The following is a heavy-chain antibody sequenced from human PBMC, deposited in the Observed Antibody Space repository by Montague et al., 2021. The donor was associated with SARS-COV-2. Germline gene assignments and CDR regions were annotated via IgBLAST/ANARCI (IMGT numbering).Heavy chain of an antibody. Sequence: SETLSLTCTVSGDSITSSSNYWGWIRQPPGKRLEWIGSIDYSGSTYYXXXLKSRVTISVDTSKNQFSLQLNSVTAAVTAVYYCARLVWFGDLSSDNWFDPWGQGTLVTVSS. CDR2: IDYSGST. J-gene: IGHJ5*02. D-gene: IGHD3-10*01. CDR3: ARLVWFGDLSSDNWFDP. CDR1: GDSITSSSNY. V-gene: IGHV4-39*01.